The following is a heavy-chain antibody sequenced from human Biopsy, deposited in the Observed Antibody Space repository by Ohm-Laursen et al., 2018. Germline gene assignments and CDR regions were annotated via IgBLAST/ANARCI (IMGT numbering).Heavy chain of an antibody. Sequence: SLRLSCAAFEFTFSGYSMNWVRQAPGRGLEWVSYINVYSNKKYYADSVKGRFIVSRDNDKNSLYLQMNSLRAEDTAVYHCARSPGRDRMDVWGQGTTVIASS. V-gene: IGHV3-48*04. CDR1: EFTFSGYS. J-gene: IGHJ6*02. CDR2: INVYSNKK. D-gene: IGHD1-14*01. CDR3: ARSPGRDRMDV.